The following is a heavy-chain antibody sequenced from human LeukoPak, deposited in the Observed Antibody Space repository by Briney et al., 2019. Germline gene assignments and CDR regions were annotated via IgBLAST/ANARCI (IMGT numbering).Heavy chain of an antibody. D-gene: IGHD3-16*02. J-gene: IGHJ4*02. CDR2: ISAYNGNT. CDR1: GGTFSSYA. Sequence: ASVKVSCKASGGTFSSYAISWVRQAPGQGLEWMGWISAYNGNTNYAQKLQGRVTMTTDTSTSTAYMELRSLRSDDTAVYYCARGDYVWGSYRYTFDYWGQGTLVTVSS. CDR3: ARGDYVWGSYRYTFDY. V-gene: IGHV1-18*01.